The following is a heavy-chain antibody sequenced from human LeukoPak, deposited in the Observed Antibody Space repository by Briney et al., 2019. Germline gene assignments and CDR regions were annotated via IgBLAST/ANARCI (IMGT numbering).Heavy chain of an antibody. V-gene: IGHV3-30*03. CDR3: ARDLVGATDYFDY. J-gene: IGHJ4*02. CDR1: GFTFSSYG. CDR2: ISYDGSNK. D-gene: IGHD1-26*01. Sequence: GGSLRLSCAASGFTFSSYGMHWVRQAPGKGLEWVAVISYDGSNKYYADSVKGRFTISRDNSKNTLYLQMNSLRAEDTAVYYCARDLVGATDYFDYWGQGTLVTVSS.